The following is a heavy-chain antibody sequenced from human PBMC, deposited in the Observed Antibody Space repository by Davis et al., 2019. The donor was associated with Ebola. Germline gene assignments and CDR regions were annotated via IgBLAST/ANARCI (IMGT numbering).Heavy chain of an antibody. D-gene: IGHD3-9*01. CDR3: ARQILRYYGMDV. V-gene: IGHV4-34*01. J-gene: IGHJ6*02. CDR1: GGSFSGYY. Sequence: SQTLSLTCAVYGGSFSGYYWSWIRQPPGKGLEWIGEINHSGSTNYNPSLKSRVTISVDTSKNQFSLKLSSVTAADTAVYFCARQILRYYGMDVWGQGTTVTVSS. CDR2: INHSGST.